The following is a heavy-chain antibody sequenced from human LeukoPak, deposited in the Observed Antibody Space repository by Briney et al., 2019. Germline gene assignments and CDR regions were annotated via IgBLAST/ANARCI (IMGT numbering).Heavy chain of an antibody. Sequence: PSETLSLTCTVSGGSISSSSYYWGWIRPPPGKGLEWIGSIYYSGSTYYNPSLKSRVTISVDTSKNQFSLKLSSVTAADTAVYYCAAQWLERLNWFDPWGQGTLVTVSS. CDR1: GGSISSSSYY. CDR3: AAQWLERLNWFDP. CDR2: IYYSGST. V-gene: IGHV4-39*01. J-gene: IGHJ5*02. D-gene: IGHD6-19*01.